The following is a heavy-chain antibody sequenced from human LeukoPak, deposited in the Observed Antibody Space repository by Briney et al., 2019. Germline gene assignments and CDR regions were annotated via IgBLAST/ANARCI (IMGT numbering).Heavy chain of an antibody. V-gene: IGHV3-48*03. CDR3: VRHRTASDY. Sequence: GGSLRLSCAASGFTFSSYDMNWLRQAPGKGLEWVSYISTSGSTIYYADSVKGRFTISRDNAKNSLYLQMSSLRAEDTAVYYCVRHRTASDYWGQGALVTVSS. CDR2: ISTSGSTI. CDR1: GFTFSSYD. D-gene: IGHD1-1*01. J-gene: IGHJ4*02.